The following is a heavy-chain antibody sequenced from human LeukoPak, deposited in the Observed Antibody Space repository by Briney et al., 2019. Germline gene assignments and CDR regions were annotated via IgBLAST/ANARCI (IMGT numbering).Heavy chain of an antibody. CDR3: ARGLESFQH. D-gene: IGHD5-12*01. J-gene: IGHJ1*01. CDR2: IYTSGST. V-gene: IGHV4-61*02. Sequence: SQTLSLTCTVSGGSISSGSYYWSWIRQPAGKGLEWIGRIYTSGSTNYNPSLKSRVTISVDTSKNQFSLKLSSVTAADTAVYYCARGLESFQHWGQGTLVTVSS. CDR1: GGSISSGSYY.